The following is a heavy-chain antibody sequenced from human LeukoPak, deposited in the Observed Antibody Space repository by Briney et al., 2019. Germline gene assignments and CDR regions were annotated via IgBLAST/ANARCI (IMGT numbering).Heavy chain of an antibody. D-gene: IGHD2-15*01. J-gene: IGHJ4*02. V-gene: IGHV1-2*02. CDR1: GYTFTGYY. CDR2: INPNSGGS. CDR3: ARAISGGSPITASDY. Sequence: ASVKVSCKASGYTFTGYYIHWVRQAPGQGLEWMGWINPNSGGSNYAQKFQGRVTMTSDTSISTAYMELSRLRSDDTAVYYCARAISGGSPITASDYWGQGTLVTVSA.